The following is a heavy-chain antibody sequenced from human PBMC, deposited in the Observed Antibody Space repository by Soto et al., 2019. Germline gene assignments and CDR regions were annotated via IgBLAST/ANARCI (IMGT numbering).Heavy chain of an antibody. CDR3: ARVGIFPVLGKYYYVADH. V-gene: IGHV1-3*01. D-gene: IGHD1-26*01. CDR1: GYTFTTYA. Sequence: GASVKVSCKASGYTFTTYAMHWVRQAPGHRLAWMGWINAGNGNTKYSQNFQGRVTITRDTSARTAYMSLSSLRSEDTAVYYCARVGIFPVLGKYYYVADHWGQGTAVTGS. J-gene: IGHJ6*02. CDR2: INAGNGNT.